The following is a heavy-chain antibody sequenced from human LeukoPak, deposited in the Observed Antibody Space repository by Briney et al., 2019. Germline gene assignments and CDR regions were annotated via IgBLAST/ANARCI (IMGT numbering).Heavy chain of an antibody. CDR3: ARAGTDTAMVHPLDY. CDR1: GGSISSGGYS. CDR2: IYHSGST. Sequence: PSETLSLTCAVSGGSISSGGYSWSWIRQPPGKGLEWVGYIYHSGSTYYNPSLKSRVTISVDRSKNQFSLKLSSVTAAHTAVYYCARAGTDTAMVHPLDYWGQGTLVTVSS. J-gene: IGHJ4*02. V-gene: IGHV4-30-2*01. D-gene: IGHD5-18*01.